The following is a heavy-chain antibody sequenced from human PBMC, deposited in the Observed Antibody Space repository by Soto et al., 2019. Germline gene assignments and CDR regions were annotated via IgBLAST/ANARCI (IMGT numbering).Heavy chain of an antibody. CDR2: IDPSDSYT. J-gene: IGHJ3*02. D-gene: IGHD3-10*01. V-gene: IGHV5-10-1*01. CDR1: GYSFTSYW. CDR3: ARRKSGTRDAFDI. Sequence: GESLKISCKGSGYSFTSYWISWVRQMPGKGLEWMGRIDPSDSYTNYSPSFQGHVTISADKSISTAYLQWSSLKASDTAMYYCARRKSGTRDAFDIWGQGTMVTV.